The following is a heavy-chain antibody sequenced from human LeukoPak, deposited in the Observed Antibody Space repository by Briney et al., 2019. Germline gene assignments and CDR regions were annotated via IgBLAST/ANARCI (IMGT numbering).Heavy chain of an antibody. J-gene: IGHJ4*02. CDR2: IKEDGSEQ. Sequence: PGGSLRFSCAVSGFTFRTYWMSWVRQAPGKGLEWVANIKEDGSEQYYVNSLKGRFTISRDNVKNSLYLQMNSLRVEDSAVYYCARDSFETDIDYWGQGTLVTVSS. CDR1: GFTFRTYW. D-gene: IGHD1-14*01. CDR3: ARDSFETDIDY. V-gene: IGHV3-7*01.